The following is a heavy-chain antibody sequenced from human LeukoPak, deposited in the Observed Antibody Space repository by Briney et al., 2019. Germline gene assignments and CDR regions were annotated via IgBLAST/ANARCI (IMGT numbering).Heavy chain of an antibody. V-gene: IGHV4-4*07. Sequence: PSETLSLTCTVSGGSISSYYWSWIRQPAGKGLEWIGRISASGTTNYNPSLKSRVTMSVDTSKNQFSLKLNSVTAADTAVYYCARDGSRGGFDYWGQGTLVTVSS. D-gene: IGHD1-26*01. CDR2: ISASGTT. CDR1: GGSISSYY. CDR3: ARDGSRGGFDY. J-gene: IGHJ4*02.